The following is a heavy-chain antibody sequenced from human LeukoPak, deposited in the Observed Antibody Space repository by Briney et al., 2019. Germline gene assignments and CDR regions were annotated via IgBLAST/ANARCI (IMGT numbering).Heavy chain of an antibody. CDR3: ARGGSSFYGYFHF. V-gene: IGHV4-34*01. J-gene: IGHJ4*01. CDR2: INHSGST. CDR1: GVSFSHYY. Sequence: SETLSLTCAVYGVSFSHYYWSWVRQPPGKGLEWIGEINHSGSTNYSPSLKSRVTISVDTAKNQFSLKLSSVTAADTALYYCARGGSSFYGYFHFWGHGTLVTVSS. D-gene: IGHD6-6*01.